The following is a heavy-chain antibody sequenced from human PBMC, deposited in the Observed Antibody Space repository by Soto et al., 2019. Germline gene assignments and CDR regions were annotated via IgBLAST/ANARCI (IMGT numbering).Heavy chain of an antibody. CDR1: EGTFSSFV. J-gene: IGHJ4*02. CDR2: ISPVSDTP. V-gene: IGHV1-69*01. CDR3: ARALGYSYGLYFDY. D-gene: IGHD5-18*01. Sequence: QVQLVQSGAEVKKPGSSVKVSCKASEGTFSSFVISWVRQAPGQGPEWMGEISPVSDTPNYAQKVQGRVTITADEATSTAYMELRSLRPEDTAVYYCARALGYSYGLYFDYWGQGTLVTVSS.